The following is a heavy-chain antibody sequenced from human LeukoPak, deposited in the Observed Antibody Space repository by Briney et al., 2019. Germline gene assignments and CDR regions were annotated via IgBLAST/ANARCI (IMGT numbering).Heavy chain of an antibody. Sequence: EASVKVSCKASGGTFSSYAISWVRQAPGQGLEWMGGIIPIFGTANYAQKFQGRVTITADKSTSTAYMELSSLRSEDTAVYYCARVVVRDANNYKDYWGQGTLVTVSS. D-gene: IGHD5-24*01. CDR1: GGTFSSYA. CDR3: ARVVVRDANNYKDY. CDR2: IIPIFGTA. J-gene: IGHJ4*02. V-gene: IGHV1-69*06.